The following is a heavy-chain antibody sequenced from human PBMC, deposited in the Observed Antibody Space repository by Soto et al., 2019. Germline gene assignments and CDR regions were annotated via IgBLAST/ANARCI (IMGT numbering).Heavy chain of an antibody. J-gene: IGHJ6*02. Sequence: ASVKVSCKASGYTFTGYYMHWVRQAPGQGLEWMGWINPNSGGTNYAQKFQGWVTMTRDTPISTAYMELSRLRSDDTAVYYCARDRWGYCGVDCYPLDVWGQGTTVTVSS. CDR3: ARDRWGYCGVDCYPLDV. V-gene: IGHV1-2*04. D-gene: IGHD2-21*02. CDR2: INPNSGGT. CDR1: GYTFTGYY.